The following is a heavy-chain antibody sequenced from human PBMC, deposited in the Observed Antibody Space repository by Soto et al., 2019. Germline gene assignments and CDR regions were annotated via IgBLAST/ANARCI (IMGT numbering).Heavy chain of an antibody. J-gene: IGHJ4*02. CDR2: IYYSGST. CDR3: ASGPYFDY. V-gene: IGHV4-59*01. Sequence: SETLSLTCTASGGSISSYYWSWIRQPPGKGLEWIAYIYYSGSTNYNPSLKSRVTMSVETSKNQFSLRLSSVTAADTAVYYCASGPYFDYWSQGTLVTVSS. CDR1: GGSISSYY.